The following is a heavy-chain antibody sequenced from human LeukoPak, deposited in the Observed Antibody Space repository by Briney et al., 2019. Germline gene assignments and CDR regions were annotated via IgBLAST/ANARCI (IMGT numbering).Heavy chain of an antibody. V-gene: IGHV4-59*01. CDR1: GGSISNYY. D-gene: IGHD5-18*01. CDR3: ARGSYNYWTLYYFDY. J-gene: IGHJ4*02. CDR2: ISYSGST. Sequence: SETLSLTCTVSGGSISNYYWSWIRQPPGKGLECIGYISYSGSTDSNPSLKSRVTISVDTSKNQFSLKLSSVTAADTAVYYCARGSYNYWTLYYFDYWGQGTLVTVSS.